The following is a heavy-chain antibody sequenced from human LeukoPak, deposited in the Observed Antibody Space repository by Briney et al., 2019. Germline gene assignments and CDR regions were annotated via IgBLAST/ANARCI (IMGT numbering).Heavy chain of an antibody. J-gene: IGHJ4*02. V-gene: IGHV4-34*01. CDR3: ARSPGYSSGWSDY. D-gene: IGHD6-19*01. Sequence: SETLSLTCAVYGGSFSGYYWSWIRQPPGKGLEWIGEINHSGSTNYNPSLKSRVTISVDTSKNQFSLKLSSVTAADTAVYYCARSPGYSSGWSDYWGQGTLVTVPS. CDR2: INHSGST. CDR1: GGSFSGYY.